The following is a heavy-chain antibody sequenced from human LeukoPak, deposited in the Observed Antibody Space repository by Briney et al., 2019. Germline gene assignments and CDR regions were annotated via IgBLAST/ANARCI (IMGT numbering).Heavy chain of an antibody. Sequence: GASVKVSCKASGYTFASYYMHWVRQAPGQGLEWMGWITPYNGGTKYAQRFQGRVTMTRDTSISTAYMDLSSLGSDDTAVFYCVRKSATRRTSKFDYWGRGTLVTVSS. CDR1: GYTFASYY. CDR2: ITPYNGGT. V-gene: IGHV1-2*02. CDR3: VRKSATRRTSKFDY. J-gene: IGHJ4*02. D-gene: IGHD2-15*01.